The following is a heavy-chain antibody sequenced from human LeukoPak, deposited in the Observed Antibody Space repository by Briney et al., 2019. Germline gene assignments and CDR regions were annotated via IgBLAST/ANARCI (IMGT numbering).Heavy chain of an antibody. CDR1: GGSISSSSYY. CDR3: ARGLRDGYNSFGY. J-gene: IGHJ4*02. V-gene: IGHV4-39*07. Sequence: SETLSLTCTVSGGSISSSSYYWGWIRQPPGKGLEWIGNIYYSGSTYYNPSLKSRVTISVDTSKNQFSLKLSSVTAADTAVYYCARGLRDGYNSFGYWGQGTLVTVSS. D-gene: IGHD5-24*01. CDR2: IYYSGST.